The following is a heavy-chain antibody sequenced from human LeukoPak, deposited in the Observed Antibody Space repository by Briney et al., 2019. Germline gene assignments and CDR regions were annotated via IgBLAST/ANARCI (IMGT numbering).Heavy chain of an antibody. V-gene: IGHV3-21*01. CDR3: ARDRDIVVVHAILGWFDP. Sequence: GGSLRLSCAASGFTFSRYSMNWVRQAPGKGLEWVSSISSSSSYIYYADSVKGRFTISRDNAKNSLYLQMNSLRAEDTAVYYCARDRDIVVVHAILGWFDPWGQGTLVTVSS. CDR2: ISSSSSYI. D-gene: IGHD2-2*01. CDR1: GFTFSRYS. J-gene: IGHJ5*02.